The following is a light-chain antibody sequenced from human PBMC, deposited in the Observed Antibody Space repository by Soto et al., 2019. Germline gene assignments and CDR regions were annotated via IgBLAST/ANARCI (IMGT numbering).Light chain of an antibody. CDR2: YDN. J-gene: IGLJ2*01. V-gene: IGLV1-36*01. CDR1: SSNIGNNA. Sequence: QSVLTQPPSVSEAPRQRVTISCSGSSSNIGNNAVNWYQQLPGKPPNPLIFYDNLLPPGVSDRFSGSKSGTSASLAISGLQSEDEADYYCAAWDDSLNGPVFGGGTKLTVL. CDR3: AAWDDSLNGPV.